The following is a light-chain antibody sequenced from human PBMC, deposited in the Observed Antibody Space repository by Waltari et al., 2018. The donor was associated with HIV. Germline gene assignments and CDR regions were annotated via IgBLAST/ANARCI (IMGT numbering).Light chain of an antibody. CDR3: TSRTSSSSFYV. Sequence: QSALTQPASVSGSPGQSITISCTGTSGDIGGHDSVSWYQQHPGKVPKLIIYEVIYRPSGVSSRFSGSKSGNAASLTISGLQAEDEADYYCTSRTSSSSFYVFGSGTRVIV. CDR2: EVI. V-gene: IGLV2-14*01. J-gene: IGLJ1*01. CDR1: SGDIGGHDS.